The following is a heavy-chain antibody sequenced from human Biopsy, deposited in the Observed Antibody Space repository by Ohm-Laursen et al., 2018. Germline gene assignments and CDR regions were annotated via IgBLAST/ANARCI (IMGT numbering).Heavy chain of an antibody. D-gene: IGHD3-22*01. V-gene: IGHV4-59*01. J-gene: IGHJ2*01. CDR3: ARDRGYYSDRTVPGYFDL. CDR2: VYYTGST. CDR1: GDSIGSYY. Sequence: SETLSLTCTVSGDSIGSYYWSWIRQPPGKGLQWIGYVYYTGSTDYSPSLQSRVTISVDTSKYHFSLRLRSVTPADTAIYYCARDRGYYSDRTVPGYFDLWGRGTLVTVSS.